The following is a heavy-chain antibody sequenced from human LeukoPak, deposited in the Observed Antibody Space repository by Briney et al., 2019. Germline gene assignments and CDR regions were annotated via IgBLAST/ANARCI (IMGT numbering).Heavy chain of an antibody. Sequence: GGSLRLSCAASGFTFTSYNMNWVRQAPGKGLEWVSSITSSSSYIYYADSVKGRFTISRDNAKNSLYLQMNSLRAEDTAVYYCAELGITMIGGVWGKGTTVTISS. D-gene: IGHD3-10*02. CDR1: GFTFTSYN. J-gene: IGHJ6*04. CDR2: ITSSSSYI. V-gene: IGHV3-21*06. CDR3: AELGITMIGGV.